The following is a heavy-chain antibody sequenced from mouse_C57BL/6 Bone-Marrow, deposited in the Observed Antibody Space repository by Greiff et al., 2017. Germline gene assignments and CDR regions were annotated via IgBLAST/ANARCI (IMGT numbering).Heavy chain of an antibody. V-gene: IGHV1-81*01. Sequence: QVQLQQSGAELARPGASVKLFCKASGYPFTSHGISRVKQRTGQGLEWIGEIYSRSGNTYYNGKFKGKATLTADKSPSTAYIELRRLTSVYSAVYFCARGGYYSNFLAYWGQGTLVTVSA. J-gene: IGHJ3*01. CDR2: IYSRSGNT. D-gene: IGHD2-5*01. CDR1: GYPFTSHG. CDR3: ARGGYYSNFLAY.